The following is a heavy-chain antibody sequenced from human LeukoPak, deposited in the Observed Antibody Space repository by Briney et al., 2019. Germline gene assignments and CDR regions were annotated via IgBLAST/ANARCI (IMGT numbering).Heavy chain of an antibody. CDR2: ISAYNGNT. D-gene: IGHD2-2*01. CDR3: ARDLPRAKYCSSTSCPYYYYGMDV. Sequence: ASVKVSCKASGYTFTSYGISWVRQAPGQGLEWMGWISAYNGNTNYAQKLQGRVTMTTDTSKSTAYMELRSLRSDDTAVYYCARDLPRAKYCSSTSCPYYYYGMDVWGQGTTVTVSS. V-gene: IGHV1-18*01. CDR1: GYTFTSYG. J-gene: IGHJ6*02.